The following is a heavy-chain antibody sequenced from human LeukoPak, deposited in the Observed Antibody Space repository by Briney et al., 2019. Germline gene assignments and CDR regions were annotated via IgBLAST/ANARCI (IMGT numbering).Heavy chain of an antibody. V-gene: IGHV3-30-3*01. CDR1: GFTFSSYA. D-gene: IGHD2-15*01. J-gene: IGHJ6*02. Sequence: GGSLRRSCAASGFTFSSYAMHWVRQAPGKGLEWVAVISYDGSNKYYADSVKGRFTISRDNSKNTLYLQMNSLRAEDTAVYYCARPKNKGLAAKSYYYYGMDVWGQGTTVTVSS. CDR2: ISYDGSNK. CDR3: ARPKNKGLAAKSYYYYGMDV.